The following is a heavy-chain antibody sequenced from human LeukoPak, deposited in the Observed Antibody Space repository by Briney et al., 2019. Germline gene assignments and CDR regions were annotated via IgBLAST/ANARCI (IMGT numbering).Heavy chain of an antibody. J-gene: IGHJ3*02. D-gene: IGHD3-22*01. CDR2: IYYSGTT. CDR3: ARHSRGYYDSTGYYYGSHAFDI. Sequence: PSETLSLTCTVSGGSIISSTYYWGWIRQPPGKGLEWIGSIYYSGTTYYNPPLKSRVTIPVDTSRNQFSLKLSSVTAADTAVFHCARHSRGYYDSTGYYYGSHAFDIWGQGTMVTVSS. V-gene: IGHV4-39*01. CDR1: GGSIISSTYY.